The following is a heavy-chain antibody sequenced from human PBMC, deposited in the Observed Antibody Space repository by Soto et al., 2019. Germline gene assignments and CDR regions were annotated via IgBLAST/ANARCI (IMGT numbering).Heavy chain of an antibody. CDR1: GYTFTSYD. Sequence: ASVKVSCKASGYTFTSYDINWVRQATGQGLEWMGWMNPNSGNTGYAQKFQGRVTMTRNTSISTAYMELSSLRSEDTAVYYCASPTYYDFWSGYYTDAFDIWGQGTMVTVS. J-gene: IGHJ3*02. CDR3: ASPTYYDFWSGYYTDAFDI. V-gene: IGHV1-8*01. CDR2: MNPNSGNT. D-gene: IGHD3-3*01.